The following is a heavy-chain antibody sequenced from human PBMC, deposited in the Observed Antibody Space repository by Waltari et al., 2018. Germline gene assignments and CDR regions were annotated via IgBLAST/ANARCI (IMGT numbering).Heavy chain of an antibody. Sequence: QVQLQESGPGLVKPSETLSLTCTVSDGSISSYYWSWIRQPPGKGLELIGYIYYSGSTNYNPSLKSRVTISVDTSKNQFSLKLSSVTAADTAVYYCARGAGGSYVDYWGQGTLVTVSS. CDR3: ARGAGGSYVDY. CDR2: IYYSGST. D-gene: IGHD1-26*01. V-gene: IGHV4-59*01. J-gene: IGHJ4*02. CDR1: DGSISSYY.